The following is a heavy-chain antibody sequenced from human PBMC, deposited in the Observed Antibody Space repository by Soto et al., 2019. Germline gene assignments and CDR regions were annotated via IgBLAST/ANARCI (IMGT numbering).Heavy chain of an antibody. CDR1: GGSISGAGYY. CDR2: IYYSGNA. J-gene: IGHJ4*02. D-gene: IGHD6-13*01. V-gene: IGHV4-31*03. Sequence: PSETLSLTCTVSGGSISGAGYYWSWIRQLPGKGLEWIGFIYYSGNAFYNPSLKSRVAISLDTSKNQFSLKLTSVTAADTAVYYCARARATIAAAAIFDCWGQGTLVTVSS. CDR3: ARARATIAAAAIFDC.